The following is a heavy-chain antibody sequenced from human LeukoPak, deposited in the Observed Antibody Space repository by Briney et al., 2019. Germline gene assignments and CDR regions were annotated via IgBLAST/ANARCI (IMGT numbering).Heavy chain of an antibody. J-gene: IGHJ6*03. V-gene: IGHV3-74*01. D-gene: IGHD3-16*01. Sequence: GGSLRLSCAASGFTFSNYWMHWVRQAPGKGLVWVSRIDGDGTTANYAESVKGRFTISRDNANNTLYLQINSLSAEDTAVYYCYVHHYYYYMDVWGKGTTVTVSS. CDR2: IDGDGTTA. CDR1: GFTFSNYW. CDR3: YVHHYYYYMDV.